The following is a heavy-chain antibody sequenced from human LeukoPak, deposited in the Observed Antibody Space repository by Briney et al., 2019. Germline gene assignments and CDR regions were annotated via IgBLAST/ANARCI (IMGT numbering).Heavy chain of an antibody. J-gene: IGHJ5*02. CDR2: ISYDGSNK. D-gene: IGHD2-2*01. Sequence: PGGSLRLSCAASGFTFSSYGMHWVRQAPGKGLEWVAVISYDGSNKYYADSVKGRFTISRDNSKNTLYLQMNSLRAEDTAVYYCAVANIVVVPAANTPRNWFDPWGQGTLVTVSS. CDR3: AVANIVVVPAANTPRNWFDP. V-gene: IGHV3-30*03. CDR1: GFTFSSYG.